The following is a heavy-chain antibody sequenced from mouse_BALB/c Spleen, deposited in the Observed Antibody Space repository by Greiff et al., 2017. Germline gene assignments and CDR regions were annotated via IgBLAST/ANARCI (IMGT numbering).Heavy chain of an antibody. CDR1: GDSITSGY. CDR3: ARHLLRLRDAMDY. J-gene: IGHJ4*01. CDR2: ISYSGST. D-gene: IGHD1-2*01. Sequence: DVQLVESGPSLVKPSQTLSLTCSVTGDSITSGYWNWIRKFPGNKLEYMGYISYSGSTYYNPSLKSRISITRDTSKNQYYLQLNSVTTEDTATYYCARHLLRLRDAMDYWGQGTSVTVSS. V-gene: IGHV3-8*02.